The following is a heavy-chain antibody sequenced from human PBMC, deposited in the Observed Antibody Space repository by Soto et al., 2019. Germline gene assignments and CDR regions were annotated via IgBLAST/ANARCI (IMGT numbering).Heavy chain of an antibody. CDR1: GYTFTSYA. V-gene: IGHV1-3*01. J-gene: IGHJ5*02. Sequence: GASVKVSCKASGYTFTSYAMHWVRQAPGQRLEWMGWINAGNGNTKYSQKFQGRVTITRDTSASTAYMELSSLRSEDTAVYYRARDLSDFWSGYSNWFDPWGQGTLVTVSS. D-gene: IGHD3-3*01. CDR3: ARDLSDFWSGYSNWFDP. CDR2: INAGNGNT.